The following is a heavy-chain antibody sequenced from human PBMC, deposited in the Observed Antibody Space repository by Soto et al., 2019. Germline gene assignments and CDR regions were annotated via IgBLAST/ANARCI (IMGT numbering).Heavy chain of an antibody. J-gene: IGHJ4*02. CDR2: IYPGDSDT. V-gene: IGHV5-51*01. D-gene: IGHD6-19*01. CDR1: GYRFTSYL. CDR3: AKDGYTSGLNTFDC. Sequence: GESLKISCKGSGYRFTSYLMGWVRQIPGKGLEWMGIIYPGDSDTRYSPSFQGQVTISADKSISTAYLQWSSLRAEDTAVYYCAKDGYTSGLNTFDCWGQGTLVTVSS.